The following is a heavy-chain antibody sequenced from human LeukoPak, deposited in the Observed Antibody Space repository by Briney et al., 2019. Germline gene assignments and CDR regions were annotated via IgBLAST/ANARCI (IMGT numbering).Heavy chain of an antibody. CDR2: IYYSGST. CDR3: ARRDIGGFDP. D-gene: IGHD2-21*02. CDR1: GGSISSYY. Sequence: SETLSLTCTVSGGSISSYYWSWIRQPPGKGLEWIGYIYYSGSTNYNPSLKSRVTISVDTSKNQFSLKLSSVTAADTAVYYCARRDIGGFDPWGQGTLVTVSS. V-gene: IGHV4-59*08. J-gene: IGHJ5*02.